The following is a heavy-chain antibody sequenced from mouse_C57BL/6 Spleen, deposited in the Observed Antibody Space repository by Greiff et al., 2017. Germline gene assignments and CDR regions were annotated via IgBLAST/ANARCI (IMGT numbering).Heavy chain of an antibody. D-gene: IGHD2-9*01. J-gene: IGHJ4*01. V-gene: IGHV3-6*01. CDR2: ISYDGSN. CDR1: GYSITSGYY. Sequence: VQLKQSGPGLVKPSQSLSLTCSVTGYSITSGYYWNWIRQFPGNKLEWMGYISYDGSNNYNPSLKNRISITRDTAKNQFFLKLNSVTTEDTATYDFARDTFYGYDEGYAMDYWGQGTSVTVSS. CDR3: ARDTFYGYDEGYAMDY.